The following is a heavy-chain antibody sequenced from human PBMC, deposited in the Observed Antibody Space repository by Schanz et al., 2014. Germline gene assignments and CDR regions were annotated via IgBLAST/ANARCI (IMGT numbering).Heavy chain of an antibody. Sequence: QVQLVESGGGVVQPGGSLRLSCAASGFTFSSYSMHWVRQAPGKGLEWVAFIRYDGSSKYYADSVRGRFTISRDDSKNTLYLQMNSLRPEDTAVYYCARDPGGTKTHGLWGQGTLVTVSS. CDR2: IRYDGSSK. D-gene: IGHD2-15*01. CDR1: GFTFSSYS. CDR3: ARDPGGTKTHGL. V-gene: IGHV3-30*02. J-gene: IGHJ4*02.